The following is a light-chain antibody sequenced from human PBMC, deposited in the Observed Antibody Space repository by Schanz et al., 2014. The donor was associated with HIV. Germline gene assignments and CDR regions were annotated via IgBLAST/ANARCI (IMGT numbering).Light chain of an antibody. CDR3: SSYTSSSPLGV. J-gene: IGLJ1*01. CDR2: DVT. V-gene: IGLV2-14*01. Sequence: QSALTQPASVSGSPGQSINISCTGTSSDVGGYDFVSWYQQHPGKAPKLMIFDVTDRPLGVSNRFSGSKSGSTASLTIFGLQAEDEADYYCSSYTSSSPLGVFGTGTKLTVL. CDR1: SSDVGGYDF.